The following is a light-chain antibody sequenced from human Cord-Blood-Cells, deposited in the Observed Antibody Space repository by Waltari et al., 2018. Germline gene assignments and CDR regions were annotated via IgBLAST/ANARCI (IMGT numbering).Light chain of an antibody. V-gene: IGLV2-14*01. CDR3: SSYTSSSTWV. CDR2: DVS. Sequence: QSALTQPASVSASPGQSITISCTGTSSDVGGYNYVSWYQQHPGKAPKPMIYDVSKRPSGVSNRFSGSKSGNTASLTISGLQAEDEADYYCSSYTSSSTWVFGGGTKLTVL. J-gene: IGLJ3*02. CDR1: SSDVGGYNY.